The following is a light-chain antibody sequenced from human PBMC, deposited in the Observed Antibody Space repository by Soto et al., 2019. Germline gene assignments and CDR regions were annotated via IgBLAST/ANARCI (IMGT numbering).Light chain of an antibody. V-gene: IGKV3-20*01. CDR3: QQDGSSPPLT. Sequence: EIVLTQSPGTLSLSPGERATLSCRASQSVSSSYLAWYQHKPGQAPRLLIYGASSRATGIPDRFSGSGSGTDFTLSISRLEPEEFAVYYCQQDGSSPPLTFGGGTKVEIK. CDR2: GAS. J-gene: IGKJ4*01. CDR1: QSVSSSY.